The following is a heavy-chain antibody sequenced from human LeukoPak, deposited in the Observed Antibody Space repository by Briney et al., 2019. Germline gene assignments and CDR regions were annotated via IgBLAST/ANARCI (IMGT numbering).Heavy chain of an antibody. J-gene: IGHJ4*02. CDR1: GGSISSGGYY. Sequence: SQTLSLTCTVSGGSISSGGYYWSWIRQPPGKGLEWIGYIYHSGSTYYNPSLKSRVTISVDRFKNQFSLKLSSVTAADTAVYYCARDQVDTAMVFDYWGQGTLVTVSS. CDR3: ARDQVDTAMVFDY. D-gene: IGHD5-18*01. V-gene: IGHV4-30-2*01. CDR2: IYHSGST.